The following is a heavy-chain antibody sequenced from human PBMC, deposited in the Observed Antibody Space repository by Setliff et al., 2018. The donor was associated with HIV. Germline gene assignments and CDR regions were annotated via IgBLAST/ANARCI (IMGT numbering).Heavy chain of an antibody. J-gene: IGHJ4*02. CDR1: GGSISGSSYY. D-gene: IGHD6-19*01. Sequence: PSETLSLTCTVSGGSISGSSYYWGWIRQSPEKGLEWIGSIFHAGSTYYNPSLKSRVTISVDTSKNQFSLKLSSVTAADTAVYYCARNLPWGPGYASGRFDYWGQGTLVTV. V-gene: IGHV4-39*07. CDR3: ARNLPWGPGYASGRFDY. CDR2: IFHAGST.